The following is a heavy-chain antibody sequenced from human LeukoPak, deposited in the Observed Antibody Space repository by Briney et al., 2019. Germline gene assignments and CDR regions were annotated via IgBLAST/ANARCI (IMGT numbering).Heavy chain of an antibody. J-gene: IGHJ4*02. CDR3: ARGRRIAAAGLYYFDY. CDR2: IISSSSYI. Sequence: GGSLRLSCAASGFTFSSNSMNWVRQAPGKGLEWVSSIISSSSYIYYADSVKGRFTISRDNAKNSLYLQMNSLRAEDTAVYYCARGRRIAAAGLYYFDYWGQGTLVTVSS. V-gene: IGHV3-21*01. D-gene: IGHD6-13*01. CDR1: GFTFSSNS.